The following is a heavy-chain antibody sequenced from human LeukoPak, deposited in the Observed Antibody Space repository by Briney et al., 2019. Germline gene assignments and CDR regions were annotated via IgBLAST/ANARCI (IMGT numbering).Heavy chain of an antibody. CDR2: INPNSGGT. CDR3: ARVLRTDCSSTSCYTLYYYYYMDV. V-gene: IGHV1-2*02. Sequence: ASVKVSCKASGYTFISYYLHWVRQAPGQGLEWMGWINPNSGGTNYAQKFQGRVTMTRDTSISTAYMELSRLRSGDTAVYYCARVLRTDCSSTSCYTLYYYYYMDVWGKGTTVTVSS. CDR1: GYTFISYY. J-gene: IGHJ6*03. D-gene: IGHD2-2*02.